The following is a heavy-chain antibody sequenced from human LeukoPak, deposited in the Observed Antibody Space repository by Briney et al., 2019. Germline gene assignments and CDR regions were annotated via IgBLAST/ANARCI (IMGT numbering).Heavy chain of an antibody. CDR1: GYTFISYG. CDR3: ARRGSGGSSDY. Sequence: ASVTVSFKASGYTFISYGFTWVRQAPGQGLEWMGWISVHNGNTKYAQKLQGRVTMTTDTSTSTAYMVLRSLRSDDTAVYYCARRGSGGSSDYWGQGTLVTVSS. CDR2: ISVHNGNT. J-gene: IGHJ4*02. V-gene: IGHV1-18*04. D-gene: IGHD2-15*01.